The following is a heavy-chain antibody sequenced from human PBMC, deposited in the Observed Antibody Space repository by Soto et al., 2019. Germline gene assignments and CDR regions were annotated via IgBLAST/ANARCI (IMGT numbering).Heavy chain of an antibody. V-gene: IGHV4-59*01. D-gene: IGHD6-13*01. Sequence: PSETLSLTCTFSCGSIISNYWTWIRQPPGKGLEWIGYVYNSGSTNYNPSLKSRVTISEDTSKSQFSLKVNSMTAADTAVYYCARYRREAVAGYTLDNWGQGILVTVSS. CDR2: VYNSGST. CDR1: CGSIISNY. CDR3: ARYRREAVAGYTLDN. J-gene: IGHJ4*02.